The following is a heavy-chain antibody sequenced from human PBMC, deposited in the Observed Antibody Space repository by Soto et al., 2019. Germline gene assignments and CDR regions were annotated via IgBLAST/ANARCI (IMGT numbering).Heavy chain of an antibody. D-gene: IGHD6-19*01. Sequence: QVPLVESGGGVVQPGRSLRLSCAASGFTFSSYDMHWVRQAPGKGLEWVAVISYDGSNKYYADSVKGRFTISRDNSKTLYLQMNSLRAEDTAVYYCVRDTSPYSSGWHNRHSDYWGQGTLVTVSS. CDR3: VRDTSPYSSGWHNRHSDY. J-gene: IGHJ4*02. CDR1: GFTFSSYD. V-gene: IGHV3-30-3*01. CDR2: ISYDGSNK.